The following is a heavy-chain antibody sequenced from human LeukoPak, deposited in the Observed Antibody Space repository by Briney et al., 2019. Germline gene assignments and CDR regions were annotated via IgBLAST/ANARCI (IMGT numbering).Heavy chain of an antibody. J-gene: IGHJ4*02. Sequence: SETLSLTCTVSGGSISSYYWSWIRQPAGKGLEWIGRSHMSGNPNYNPSLKSRVTMSVDTSKNQVSLKLTSVTAADTAVYYCASATYYYDSRALFDYWGQGTLVTVSS. CDR2: SHMSGNP. V-gene: IGHV4-4*07. CDR1: GGSISSYY. D-gene: IGHD3-22*01. CDR3: ASATYYYDSRALFDY.